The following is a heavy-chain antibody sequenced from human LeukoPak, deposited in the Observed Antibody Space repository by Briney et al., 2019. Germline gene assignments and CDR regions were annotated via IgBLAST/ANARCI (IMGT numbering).Heavy chain of an antibody. CDR3: ATYTHWVAGDV. Sequence: QTGESLRLSCAASGFTFSDSWMSWVRQAPGKGLEWVANMNQDGSEKDYVDSVKGRFTISRDNARNSLYLQMSSLRAEDTAVYYCATYTHWVAGDVWGQGTTVTVSS. D-gene: IGHD3-16*01. CDR2: MNQDGSEK. J-gene: IGHJ6*02. CDR1: GFTFSDSW. V-gene: IGHV3-7*01.